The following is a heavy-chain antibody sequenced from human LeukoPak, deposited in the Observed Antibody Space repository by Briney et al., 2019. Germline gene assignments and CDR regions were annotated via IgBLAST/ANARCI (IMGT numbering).Heavy chain of an antibody. CDR3: AKGGGVRGVTACWFDS. J-gene: IGHJ5*01. CDR2: IGGRGDIT. Sequence: GGSLRLSCAGSRFTLSNYAMNWVRQVPGKGLEWVSVIGGRGDITYYVDSVKGRFTISRDNSKNTLYLQMNSLRAGDTAVYYCAKGGGVRGVTACWFDSWGQGTLVTVSS. V-gene: IGHV3-23*01. CDR1: RFTLSNYA. D-gene: IGHD3-10*01.